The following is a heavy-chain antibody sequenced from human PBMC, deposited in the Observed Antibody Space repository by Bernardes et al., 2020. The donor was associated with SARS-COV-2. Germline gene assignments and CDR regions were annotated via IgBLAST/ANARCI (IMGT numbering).Heavy chain of an antibody. CDR1: GFSLGSHA. Sequence: GSLRLSCAASGFSLGSHAMSWVRQAPGKGLEWISGVGTDGNTHYTDSVRGRFSISRDISKNILYLQMNSLRGEDTAVYFCARDLFWWSAADYWGQGTLVTVS. CDR2: VGTDGNT. CDR3: ARDLFWWSAADY. D-gene: IGHD3-16*01. J-gene: IGHJ4*02. V-gene: IGHV3-23*01.